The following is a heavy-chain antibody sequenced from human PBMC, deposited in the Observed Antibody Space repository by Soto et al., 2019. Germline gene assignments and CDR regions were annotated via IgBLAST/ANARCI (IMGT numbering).Heavy chain of an antibody. CDR1: GGSISSGGYY. CDR3: ARAGVDSSGFDY. CDR2: IYYSGST. J-gene: IGHJ4*02. V-gene: IGHV4-31*03. D-gene: IGHD3-22*01. Sequence: QVQLQESGPGLVKPSQTLSLTCTVSGGSISSGGYYWSWIRQHPGKGLEWVGYIYYSGSTYYNPSLNSRVTISVDTSKNPFSLKLSSVTAADTAVYYCARAGVDSSGFDYWGQGTLVTVSS.